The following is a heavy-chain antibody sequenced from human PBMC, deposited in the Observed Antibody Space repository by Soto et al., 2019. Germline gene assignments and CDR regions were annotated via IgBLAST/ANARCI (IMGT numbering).Heavy chain of an antibody. CDR1: GGTFSSYA. Sequence: SVKVSCKASGGTFSSYAISWVRQAPGQGLEWMGGIIPILGTANYAQKFQGRVTITADESTSTAYMELSSLRSEDTAVYYCARLNTVGYCSGGSCYERIGYYFDYWGQGTLVTGLL. D-gene: IGHD2-15*01. J-gene: IGHJ4*02. CDR3: ARLNTVGYCSGGSCYERIGYYFDY. CDR2: IIPILGTA. V-gene: IGHV1-69*13.